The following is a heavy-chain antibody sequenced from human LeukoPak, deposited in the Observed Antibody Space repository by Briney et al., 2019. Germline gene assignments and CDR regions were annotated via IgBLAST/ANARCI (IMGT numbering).Heavy chain of an antibody. CDR1: GYTFTTYH. V-gene: IGHV1-46*01. CDR3: ARSGYNSYDAFDI. Sequence: GASVKVSCKASGYTFTTYHMHWVRQAPGQGLEWMGIINLSDGTTSYAQKFQGRVTMTRDTSASTAYMELSSLRSEDMAVYYCARSGYNSYDAFDIWGQGTMATVSS. J-gene: IGHJ3*02. D-gene: IGHD5-24*01. CDR2: INLSDGTT.